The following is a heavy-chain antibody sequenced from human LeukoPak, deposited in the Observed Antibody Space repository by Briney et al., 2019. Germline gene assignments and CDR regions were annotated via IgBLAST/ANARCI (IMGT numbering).Heavy chain of an antibody. Sequence: PGGSLRLSCAASGFTFSSYWMHWVRQAPGKGLVWVSRINTDGSKTTYADSVKGRFTMSRDSAKNTLYLQMNSLRAEDTAVYYCASLDYYDSSGSDTGGYWGQGTLVTVSS. CDR3: ASLDYYDSSGSDTGGY. V-gene: IGHV3-74*01. J-gene: IGHJ4*02. CDR2: INTDGSKT. CDR1: GFTFSSYW. D-gene: IGHD3-22*01.